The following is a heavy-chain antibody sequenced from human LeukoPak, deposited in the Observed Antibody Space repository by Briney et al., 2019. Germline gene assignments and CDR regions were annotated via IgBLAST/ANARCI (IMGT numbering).Heavy chain of an antibody. Sequence: VASVKVSCKASGYTFTSYGISWVRQAPGQGLEWMGWISAYNGNTNYAQKLQGRVTMTTDTSTSTAYMELRSLRSDDTAVYYCARVRYSSGWYTSNAFDIWGQGTMVTVSS. CDR1: GYTFTSYG. V-gene: IGHV1-18*01. CDR2: ISAYNGNT. J-gene: IGHJ3*02. CDR3: ARVRYSSGWYTSNAFDI. D-gene: IGHD6-19*01.